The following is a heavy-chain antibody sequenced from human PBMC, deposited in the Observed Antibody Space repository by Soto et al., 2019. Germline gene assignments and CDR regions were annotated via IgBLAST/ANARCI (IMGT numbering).Heavy chain of an antibody. V-gene: IGHV1-69*01. CDR1: GGTFSSYA. J-gene: IGHJ3*02. D-gene: IGHD3-22*01. Sequence: QVQLVQSGAEVKKPGSSVKVSCKASGGTFSSYAISWVRQAPGQGLEWMGGIMPIFGTANYAQKFQGRVTITAEESTSTAYEELSSLRSEDTAVYYCARGKYYDSSGYYSDDAFDIWGQGTMVTVSS. CDR2: IMPIFGTA. CDR3: ARGKYYDSSGYYSDDAFDI.